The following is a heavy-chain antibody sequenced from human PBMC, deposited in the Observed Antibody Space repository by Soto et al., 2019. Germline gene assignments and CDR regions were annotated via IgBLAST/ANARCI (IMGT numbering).Heavy chain of an antibody. J-gene: IGHJ1*01. Sequence: QVQLVESGGGVVQPGGSLRLSCAASGFTFSSYGLHRVRQAPGTGLEWVAVISYDGSNKYYADSVKGRFTISRDNSKNTLYLQMNSLRAEDTAVYYCAKPVHRGGSLHNPEYFQHWGQGTLVTVSS. V-gene: IGHV3-30*18. CDR1: GFTFSSYG. CDR2: ISYDGSNK. CDR3: AKPVHRGGSLHNPEYFQH. D-gene: IGHD2-15*01.